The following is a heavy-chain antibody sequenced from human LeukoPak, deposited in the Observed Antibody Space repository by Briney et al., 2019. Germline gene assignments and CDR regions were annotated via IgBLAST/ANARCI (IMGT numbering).Heavy chain of an antibody. CDR2: IYTTGST. J-gene: IGHJ4*02. V-gene: IGHV4-4*07. CDR1: GDSMSTYY. Sequence: SETLSLTCTVSGDSMSTYYWNWIRQSAGKGLEWIGRIYTTGSTTYNPSLKNRVTLSADTSKNHFSLRLSSVTAADTAVYYCARADCSGGYCYFFDYWGQGTLVTVSS. CDR3: ARADCSGGYCYFFDY. D-gene: IGHD2-15*01.